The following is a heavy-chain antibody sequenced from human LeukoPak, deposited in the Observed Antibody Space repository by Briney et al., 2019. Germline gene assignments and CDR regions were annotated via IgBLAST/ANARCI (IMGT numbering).Heavy chain of an antibody. Sequence: GGSLRLSCAASGFTFSSYAMSWVGQAPGKGLEWVSAISGSGGSTYYADSVKGRFTISRDNSKNTLYLQMNSLRAEDTAVYYCAKSRERLLWFGELLSDFDYWGQGTLVTVSS. CDR3: AKSRERLLWFGELLSDFDY. V-gene: IGHV3-23*01. J-gene: IGHJ4*02. CDR2: ISGSGGST. CDR1: GFTFSSYA. D-gene: IGHD3-10*01.